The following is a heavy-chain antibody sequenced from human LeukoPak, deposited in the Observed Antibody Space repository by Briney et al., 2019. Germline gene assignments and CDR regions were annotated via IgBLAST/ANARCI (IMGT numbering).Heavy chain of an antibody. CDR1: GYTFTSYG. CDR2: IIPILGIA. CDR3: ARALLRNWFDP. J-gene: IGHJ5*02. Sequence: GASVKVSCKASGYTFTSYGISWVRQAPGQGLEWMGRIIPILGIANYAQKFQGRVTITADKSTSTAYMELSSLRSEDTAVYYCARALLRNWFDPWGQGTLVTVSS. V-gene: IGHV1-69*04.